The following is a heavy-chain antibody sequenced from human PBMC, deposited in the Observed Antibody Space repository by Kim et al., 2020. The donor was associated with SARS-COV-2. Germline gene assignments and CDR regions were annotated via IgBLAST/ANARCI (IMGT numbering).Heavy chain of an antibody. CDR1: GFNFDESA. V-gene: IGHV3-43*02. CDR2: IYGDSATT. Sequence: GGSLRLSCAASGFNFDESAMHWVRQTPGKRLEFVSLIYGDSATTFYAGFVRGRFTISRDNNKNLLFLQMNSLTPDDTAWYYCSKDHLGSYTDWGQGTLVT. CDR3: SKDHLGSYTD. J-gene: IGHJ4*02. D-gene: IGHD1-26*01.